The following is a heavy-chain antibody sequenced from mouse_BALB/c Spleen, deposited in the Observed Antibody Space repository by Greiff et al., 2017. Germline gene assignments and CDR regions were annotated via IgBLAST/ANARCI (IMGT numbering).Heavy chain of an antibody. J-gene: IGHJ4*01. CDR2: ISSGGSYT. CDR3: ATIYYDYRMDAMDY. V-gene: IGHV5-6*01. D-gene: IGHD2-4*01. CDR1: GFTFSSYG. Sequence: EVNVVESGGDLVKPGGSLKLSCAASGFTFSSYGMSWVRQTPDKRLEWVATISSGGSYTYYPDSVKGRFTISRDNAKNTLYLQMSSLKSEDTAMYYCATIYYDYRMDAMDYWGQGTSVTVSS.